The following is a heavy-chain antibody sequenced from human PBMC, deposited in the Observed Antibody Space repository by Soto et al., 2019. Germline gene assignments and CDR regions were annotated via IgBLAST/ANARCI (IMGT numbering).Heavy chain of an antibody. J-gene: IGHJ6*02. CDR3: ARPADYYYYGMDV. V-gene: IGHV4-39*01. Sequence: QLQLQESGPGLVKPSETLSLTCTVSGGSISSSSYYWGWIRQPPGKGLEWIGSIYYSGSTYYNPSLKSRVTISVDTSKNQFSLKLSSVTAADTAVYYCARPADYYYYGMDVWGQGTTVTVSS. CDR1: GGSISSSSYY. CDR2: IYYSGST.